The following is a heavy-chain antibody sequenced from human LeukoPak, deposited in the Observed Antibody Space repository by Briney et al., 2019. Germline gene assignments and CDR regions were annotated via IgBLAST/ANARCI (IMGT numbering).Heavy chain of an antibody. CDR3: SRVGAINNWFDP. Sequence: SETLSLTCTVSGGSISSGDYYWSWVRQPPGKGLEWIGYIYYSGSTYYNPSHRSRVTISVNTSKNQFSLRLSSVTAADTAVYYCSRVGAINNWFDPWGQGTLVTVSS. CDR2: IYYSGST. J-gene: IGHJ5*02. CDR1: GGSISSGDYY. V-gene: IGHV4-31*03.